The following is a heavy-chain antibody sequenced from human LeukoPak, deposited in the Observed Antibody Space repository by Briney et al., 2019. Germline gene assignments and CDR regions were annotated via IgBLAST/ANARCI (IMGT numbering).Heavy chain of an antibody. D-gene: IGHD6-6*01. CDR1: GGSISSYY. J-gene: IGHJ3*02. Sequence: SETLSLTCTVSGGSISSYYWTWIRQPPGKGLEWIGYIYHSGATNYNPSLKSRVTISVDTSKNQFSLKLSSVTAADTAIYYCARRVAVRPVYGFDIWGQGTIVTVSS. CDR2: IYHSGAT. V-gene: IGHV4-59*01. CDR3: ARRVAVRPVYGFDI.